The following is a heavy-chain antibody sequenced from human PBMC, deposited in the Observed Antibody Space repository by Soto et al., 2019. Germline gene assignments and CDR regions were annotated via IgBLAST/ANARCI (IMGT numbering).Heavy chain of an antibody. CDR1: GYNFAGYW. CDR2: IYPSDSDT. J-gene: IGHJ4*02. D-gene: IGHD3-3*01. V-gene: IGHV5-51*01. Sequence: PGESLKISCKGSGYNFAGYWIAWVRQMPGKGLELMGIIYPSDSDTRYRPSFQGQVTISAEKSISSAYLQWSSLRASDTAMYYCARGGVSTRTFDYWGQGTPVTVYS. CDR3: ARGGVSTRTFDY.